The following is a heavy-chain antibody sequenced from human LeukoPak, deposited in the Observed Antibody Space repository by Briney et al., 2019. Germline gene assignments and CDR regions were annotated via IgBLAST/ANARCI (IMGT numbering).Heavy chain of an antibody. J-gene: IGHJ5*02. CDR2: INPNSGGT. CDR1: GYTFTGHY. Sequence: ASVKVSCKASGYTFTGHYMHWVRQAPGQGLEWMGWINPNSGGTNYAQKFQGRVAITADKSTSTAYMELSSLRSEDTAVYYCARDRPSYSSGEGLHWFDPWGQGTLVTVSS. D-gene: IGHD6-19*01. V-gene: IGHV1-2*02. CDR3: ARDRPSYSSGEGLHWFDP.